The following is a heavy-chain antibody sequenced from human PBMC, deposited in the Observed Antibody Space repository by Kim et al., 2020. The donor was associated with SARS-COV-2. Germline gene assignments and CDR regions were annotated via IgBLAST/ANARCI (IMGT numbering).Heavy chain of an antibody. Sequence: SETLSLTCTVSGGSISSGGYYWSWIRQHPGKGLEWIGYIYYSGSTYYNPSLKSRVTISVDTSKNQFSLKLSSVTAADTAVYYCARDRVGYSSSWYSPPNYGMDVWGQGTTVTVSS. V-gene: IGHV4-31*03. J-gene: IGHJ6*02. CDR2: IYYSGST. D-gene: IGHD6-13*01. CDR3: ARDRVGYSSSWYSPPNYGMDV. CDR1: GGSISSGGYY.